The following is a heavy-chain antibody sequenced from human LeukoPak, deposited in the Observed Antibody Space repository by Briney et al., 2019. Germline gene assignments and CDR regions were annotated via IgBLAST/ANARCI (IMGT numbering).Heavy chain of an antibody. D-gene: IGHD3-10*01. CDR2: INPNSGGT. Sequence: GASVKVSCKASGYTFTGYYMHWVRQAPGQGLEWMGWINPNSGGTNYAQKFQGRVTMTRDTSISTAYMELSRLRSDDTAVYYCARQITMVRGVIIRRAFDIWGQGTMVTVSS. J-gene: IGHJ3*02. CDR3: ARQITMVRGVIIRRAFDI. V-gene: IGHV1-2*02. CDR1: GYTFTGYY.